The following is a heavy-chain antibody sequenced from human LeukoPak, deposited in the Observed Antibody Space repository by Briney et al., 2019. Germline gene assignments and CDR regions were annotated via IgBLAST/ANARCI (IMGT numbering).Heavy chain of an antibody. CDR1: GGSISSYY. CDR3: SRSGYYYYGMDV. D-gene: IGHD3-10*01. CDR2: IYYSGGT. V-gene: IGHV4-59*08. J-gene: IGHJ6*02. Sequence: SETLSLTCTVSGGSISSYYWSWIRQPPGKGLEWIGYIYYSGGTNYNPSIKSRVTISVDTSKNQFSLKLSAVTAADTAVYYCSRSGYYYYGMDVWGQGTTVTVSS.